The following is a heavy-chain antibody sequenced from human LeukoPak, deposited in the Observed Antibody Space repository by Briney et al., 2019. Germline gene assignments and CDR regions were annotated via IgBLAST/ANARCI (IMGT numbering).Heavy chain of an antibody. Sequence: PSVTLSLTCAVSGGSFSGCYWSWIRQPPVKGLEWIGAVNHRGRTNYNPSLKSRVTISVDTSKTQSSLKRSSVTAVDTAMYYCAREWRGYYGSGGPNWFGPWGQGTLVTVSS. CDR2: VNHRGRT. V-gene: IGHV4-34*01. J-gene: IGHJ5*02. CDR1: GGSFSGCY. CDR3: AREWRGYYGSGGPNWFGP. D-gene: IGHD3-10*01.